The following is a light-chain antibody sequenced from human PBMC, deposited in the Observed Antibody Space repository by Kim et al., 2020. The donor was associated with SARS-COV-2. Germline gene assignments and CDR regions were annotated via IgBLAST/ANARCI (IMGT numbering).Light chain of an antibody. CDR1: SSDVGFYNY. V-gene: IGLV2-14*03. J-gene: IGLJ2*01. CDR2: DVS. CDR3: SSYTTSTTLI. Sequence: GESVTTSCTGTSSDVGFYNYVSWYQQHPGKAPKLMIYDVSNRPSGVSNRFSGSKSGKTASLTISGLQPEDEADYYCSSYTTSTTLIFGGGTQLTVL.